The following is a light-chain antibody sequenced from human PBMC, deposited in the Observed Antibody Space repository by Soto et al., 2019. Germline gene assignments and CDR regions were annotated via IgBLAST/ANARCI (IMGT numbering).Light chain of an antibody. V-gene: IGKV3D-20*02. Sequence: EIVLTQSPGTLSLSPGERATLSCRASQSVSSSYLAWYQQKPGQAPRLLIYNAFNRATGIPDRFSGSGSGTDFTLTISSLEPEDFGVYYCLQRSNWPLTFGGGTKVDIK. J-gene: IGKJ4*01. CDR2: NAF. CDR3: LQRSNWPLT. CDR1: QSVSSSY.